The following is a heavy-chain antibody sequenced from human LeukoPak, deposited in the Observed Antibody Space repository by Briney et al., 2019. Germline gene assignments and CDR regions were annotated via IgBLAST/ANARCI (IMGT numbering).Heavy chain of an antibody. J-gene: IGHJ4*02. CDR1: GFTFSSYG. CDR2: IWYDGSNK. V-gene: IGHV3-33*01. Sequence: GRSLRLSCAASGFTFSSYGMHWVRQAPGKGLEWVAVIWYDGSNKYHADSVKGRFTISRDNSKNTLYLQMNSLRAEDTAVYYCARDSITGDNSLDFWGRGTLVTVSS. D-gene: IGHD7-27*01. CDR3: ARDSITGDNSLDF.